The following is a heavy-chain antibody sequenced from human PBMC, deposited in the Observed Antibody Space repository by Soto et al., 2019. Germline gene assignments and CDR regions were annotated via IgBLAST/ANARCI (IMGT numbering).Heavy chain of an antibody. V-gene: IGHV3-23*01. CDR3: AQRGGSGYYGAFDY. CDR1: XXXXXTXX. Sequence: EVQLLESGGGLVQPGGSLXXSXXXXXXXXXTXXXXXXXXAPXXXLEWVSGVSDSGGTTYYADSVKGRFTISRDNSKNTLYLQMNSLRGEDTAVYYCAQRGGSGYYGAFDYCGQGTLVTVSS. D-gene: IGHD3-22*01. CDR2: VSDSGGTT. J-gene: IGHJ4*02.